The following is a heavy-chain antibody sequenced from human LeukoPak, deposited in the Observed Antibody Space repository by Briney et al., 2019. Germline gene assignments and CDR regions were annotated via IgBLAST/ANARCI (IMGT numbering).Heavy chain of an antibody. V-gene: IGHV3-30*18. J-gene: IGHJ5*02. Sequence: PRGSLRLSCAASGYTFSTYGMRWVRQAPGKGLEWVAALSYDGSLKFYEDSVKGRFTISRDISRNTLFLQMDSMRPEDTAVYYCAKEVRAGRPSAPLCNWFDPWGQGTLVTVSS. CDR3: AKEVRAGRPSAPLCNWFDP. CDR2: LSYDGSLK. D-gene: IGHD2-15*01. CDR1: GYTFSTYG.